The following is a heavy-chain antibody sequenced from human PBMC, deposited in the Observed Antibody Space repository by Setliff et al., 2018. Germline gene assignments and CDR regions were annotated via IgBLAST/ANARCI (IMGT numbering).Heavy chain of an antibody. CDR3: ARTGTYRYFDY. J-gene: IGHJ4*02. Sequence: PSETLSLTCTVSGGSISGASIRSYYWSWIRQPPGKGLEFIGYVYYSGTTNYDPSLKSRVTISVDTAKNQFSLKLTSVTAADTAVYYCARTGTYRYFDYWGQGTRVTVSS. CDR2: VYYSGTT. CDR1: GGSISGASIRSYY. V-gene: IGHV4-59*08. D-gene: IGHD1-1*01.